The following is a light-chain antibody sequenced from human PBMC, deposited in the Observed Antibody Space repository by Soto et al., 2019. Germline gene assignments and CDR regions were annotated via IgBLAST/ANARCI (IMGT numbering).Light chain of an antibody. Sequence: QSARTQPASVSVSPGQSITISCTGTSSDVGGYNYVSWYQQHPGKAPKLMIYEVSNRPSGVSNRFSGSKSGNTASLTISGLQAGDEADYYCSSYTSSSTPYVFGTGTKAPS. V-gene: IGLV2-14*01. CDR1: SSDVGGYNY. J-gene: IGLJ1*01. CDR2: EVS. CDR3: SSYTSSSTPYV.